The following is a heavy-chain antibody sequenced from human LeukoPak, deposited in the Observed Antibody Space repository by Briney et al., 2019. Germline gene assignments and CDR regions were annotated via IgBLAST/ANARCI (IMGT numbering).Heavy chain of an antibody. D-gene: IGHD3-9*01. CDR1: GFTFDDYA. CDR3: AKDVGITYYDILTGSGYYFDY. J-gene: IGHJ4*02. CDR2: ISWNSGSI. Sequence: GGSLRLSCAASGFTFDDYAMHWVRQAPGKALEWVSGISWNSGSIGYADSVKGRFTISRDNAKNSLYLQMNSLRAEDTALYYCAKDVGITYYDILTGSGYYFDYWGQGTLVTVSS. V-gene: IGHV3-9*01.